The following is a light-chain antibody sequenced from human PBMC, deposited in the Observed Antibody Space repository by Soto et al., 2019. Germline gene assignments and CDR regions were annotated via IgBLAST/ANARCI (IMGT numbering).Light chain of an antibody. CDR1: QSVSSNY. CDR3: EQYGSSPRT. CDR2: GIS. Sequence: EVVLTQSPGTLSLSPGEGATLSCRASQSVSSNYFAWYQQKAGQAPRLLIYGISTRATGIPDRFSGSGSGTDFTLTVSRREPEDSALYYWEQYGSSPRTFGKGTRVEI. J-gene: IGKJ1*01. V-gene: IGKV3-20*01.